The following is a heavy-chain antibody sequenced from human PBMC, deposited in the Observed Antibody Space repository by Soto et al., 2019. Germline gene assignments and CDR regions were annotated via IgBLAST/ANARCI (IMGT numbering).Heavy chain of an antibody. Sequence: EVQLVESGGGPVRLGGSLKLSCAASGFNFITYSLSWVRQAPGKELEWVASISSSAVYIDYADSVKGRFTISRDNANNSLYLQMNSLRAEDTATYYCVRDGLDYYDTERLYFDNWGQGTLVTVSS. D-gene: IGHD3-22*01. J-gene: IGHJ4*02. CDR3: VRDGLDYYDTERLYFDN. V-gene: IGHV3-21*01. CDR2: ISSSAVYI. CDR1: GFNFITYS.